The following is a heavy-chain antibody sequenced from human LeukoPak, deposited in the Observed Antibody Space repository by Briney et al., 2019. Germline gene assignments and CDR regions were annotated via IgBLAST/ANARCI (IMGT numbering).Heavy chain of an antibody. D-gene: IGHD3-10*01. CDR1: GGSISSYY. V-gene: IGHV4-4*09. J-gene: IGHJ6*03. Sequence: SETLSLTCTVSGGSISSYYWSWIRQPPGKGLEWIGYIYTSGSTNYNPSLKSRVTISVDTSKNQFSLKLSSVTAADTAVYYCARLARGVHPGSYYYYYYMDVWGKGTTVTVSS. CDR2: IYTSGST. CDR3: ARLARGVHPGSYYYYYYMDV.